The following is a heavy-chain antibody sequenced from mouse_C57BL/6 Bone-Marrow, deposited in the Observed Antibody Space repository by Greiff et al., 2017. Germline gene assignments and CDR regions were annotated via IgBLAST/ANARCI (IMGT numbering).Heavy chain of an antibody. CDR1: GFNIKDDY. D-gene: IGHD1-1*01. J-gene: IGHJ4*01. V-gene: IGHV14-4*01. CDR2: IDPENGDT. CDR3: TALITTVVATDFYAMDY. Sequence: VHVKQSGAELVRPGASVTLSCTASGFNIKDDYMHWVKQRPEQGLEWIGWIDPENGDTESASKFQGKATITADTSSNTAYLQLSSLTSEDTAVYYCTALITTVVATDFYAMDYWGQGTSVTVSS.